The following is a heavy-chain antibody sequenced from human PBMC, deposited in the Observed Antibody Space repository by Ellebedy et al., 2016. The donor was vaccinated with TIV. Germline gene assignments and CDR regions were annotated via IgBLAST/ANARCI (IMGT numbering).Heavy chain of an antibody. D-gene: IGHD6-19*01. CDR3: ARQGHSSGWYVGEYYFDY. CDR2: IYYSGST. J-gene: IGHJ4*02. V-gene: IGHV4-30-2*03. CDR1: GGSISSGGYS. Sequence: MPSETLSLTCAVSGGSISSGGYSWSWIRQPPGKGLEWIGYIYYSGSTYYNPSLKSRVTISVDTSKNQFSLKLSSVTAADTAVYYCARQGHSSGWYVGEYYFDYWGQGTLVTVSS.